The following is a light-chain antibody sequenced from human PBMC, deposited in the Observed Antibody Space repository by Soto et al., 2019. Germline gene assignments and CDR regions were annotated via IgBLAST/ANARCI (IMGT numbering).Light chain of an antibody. CDR1: SSNIGAGYG. CDR2: DGD. V-gene: IGLV1-40*01. CDR3: QSYDGSLSGHVI. J-gene: IGLJ2*01. Sequence: QSVLTQPPSVSGAPGQRVTISCTGSSSNIGAGYGVNWYQQLPGTAPKLLIFDGDNRPSGVPDRFSGSESGTSASLAITGLQTEDVADYYCQSYDGSLSGHVIFGGGTKLTVL.